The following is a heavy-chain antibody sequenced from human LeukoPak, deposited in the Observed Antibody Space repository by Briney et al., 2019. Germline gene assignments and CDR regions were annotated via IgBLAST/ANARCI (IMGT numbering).Heavy chain of an antibody. D-gene: IGHD2-15*01. Sequence: GGSLRLSCAASGFTFSSYGMHWVRQAPGKGLEWVAVISYDGSNKYYADSVKGRFTISRDNSKNTLYLQMNSLRAEDTAVYYCAKRGDCSGGSCYKTQTYYFDYWGQGTLVTVSS. V-gene: IGHV3-30*18. CDR3: AKRGDCSGGSCYKTQTYYFDY. J-gene: IGHJ4*02. CDR2: ISYDGSNK. CDR1: GFTFSSYG.